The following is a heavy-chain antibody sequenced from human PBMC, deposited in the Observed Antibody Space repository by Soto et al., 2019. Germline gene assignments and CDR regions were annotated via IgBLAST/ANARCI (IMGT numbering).Heavy chain of an antibody. CDR1: GFTVSSNY. V-gene: IGHV3-53*01. CDR2: IYSGGST. CDR3: AKDRGSTSFYGMDV. D-gene: IGHD2-2*01. J-gene: IGHJ6*02. Sequence: GGSLRLSCAASGFTVSSNYMSWVRQAPEKGLEWVSVIYSGGSTYYADSVKGRFTISRHNSKNTLYLQMNSLRAEDTAVYYCAKDRGSTSFYGMDVWGQGTTVTVSS.